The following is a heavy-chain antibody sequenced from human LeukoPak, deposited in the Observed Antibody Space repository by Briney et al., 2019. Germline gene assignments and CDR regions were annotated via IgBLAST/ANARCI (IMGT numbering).Heavy chain of an antibody. CDR1: GGSISSSSYY. V-gene: IGHV4-39*01. D-gene: IGHD2/OR15-2a*01. CDR2: IYYSGST. J-gene: IGHJ3*02. Sequence: SETLSLTCTVSGGSISSSSYYWGWIRQPPGKGLEWIGSIYYSGSTYYNPSLKSRVTISVDTSKNQFSLKLSSVTAADTAVYYCERHFLPFDLDAFDIWGQGTMVTVSS. CDR3: ERHFLPFDLDAFDI.